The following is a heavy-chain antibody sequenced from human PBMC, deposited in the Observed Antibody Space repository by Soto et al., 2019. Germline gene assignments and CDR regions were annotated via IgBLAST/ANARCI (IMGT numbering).Heavy chain of an antibody. V-gene: IGHV4-34*01. CDR3: ARGRGYSYGRGGWFDP. J-gene: IGHJ5*02. CDR1: GGSFSGYY. CDR2: INHSGST. D-gene: IGHD5-18*01. Sequence: QVQLQQWGAGLLKPSETLSLTCAVYGGSFSGYYWSWIRQPPGKGLEWIGEINHSGSTNYNPSLKRRLTISVDPSKNQFSLKLSAVTAADTAVYYCARGRGYSYGRGGWFDPWGQGTLVTVSS.